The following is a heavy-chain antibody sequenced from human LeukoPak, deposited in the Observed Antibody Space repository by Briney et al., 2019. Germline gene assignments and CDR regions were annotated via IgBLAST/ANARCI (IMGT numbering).Heavy chain of an antibody. J-gene: IGHJ4*02. Sequence: GASVKVSCKASGYTFTSYDINWVRQATGQGLEWMGWMNPNSGNTGYAQKFQGRVTMTRNTSISTAYMELSSLRSEDTAVYYCARVNREYSSSSVPFDYWGQGTLVTVSS. CDR2: MNPNSGNT. V-gene: IGHV1-8*01. D-gene: IGHD6-6*01. CDR1: GYTFTSYD. CDR3: ARVNREYSSSSVPFDY.